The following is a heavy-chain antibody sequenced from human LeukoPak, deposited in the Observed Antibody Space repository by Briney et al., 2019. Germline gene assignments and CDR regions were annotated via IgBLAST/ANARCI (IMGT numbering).Heavy chain of an antibody. D-gene: IGHD6-13*01. Sequence: SETVSLTCSVYGASISSDYWSWIRQPPGKGLEWIGCIYYTGSTSYNPSLKSRVTISVDTSKNQFSLQLNSVTAADTAVYYCARTPPRYSSTWSLGYFDYWGQGTLVTVSS. CDR1: GASISSDY. V-gene: IGHV4-59*01. J-gene: IGHJ4*02. CDR2: IYYTGST. CDR3: ARTPPRYSSTWSLGYFDY.